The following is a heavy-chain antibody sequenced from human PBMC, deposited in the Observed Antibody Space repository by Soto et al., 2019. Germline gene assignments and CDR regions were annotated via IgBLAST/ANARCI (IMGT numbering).Heavy chain of an antibody. CDR3: VHIVLRTFYGLVTTTARYFDH. Sequence: QITLKESGPTLVKPTQTLTLTCTFSGFSLTTSGVGVGWIRQTPGRAPEWLALIYWDGDERYSPSLKSRLTITKDASRNQVVLTLANMEPVDTATYYCVHIVLRTFYGLVTTTARYFDHWGQGALVTVSS. CDR2: IYWDGDE. V-gene: IGHV2-5*02. D-gene: IGHD3-9*01. J-gene: IGHJ4*02. CDR1: GFSLTTSGVG.